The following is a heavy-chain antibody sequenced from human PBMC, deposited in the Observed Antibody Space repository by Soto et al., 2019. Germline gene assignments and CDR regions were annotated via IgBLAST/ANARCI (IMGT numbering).Heavy chain of an antibody. J-gene: IGHJ6*02. CDR3: ARGALGYYYYYYGMDV. CDR1: GFTFSTYD. Sequence: GGSLRLSCAASGFTFSTYDMHWVRQATGKGLEWVSAIGAADDPYYSGSVKGRFTISRENAKSSLSLQMNSLRVGDTAVYYCARGALGYYYYYYGMDVWGQGTTVTVSS. D-gene: IGHD2-2*03. CDR2: IGAADDP. V-gene: IGHV3-13*05.